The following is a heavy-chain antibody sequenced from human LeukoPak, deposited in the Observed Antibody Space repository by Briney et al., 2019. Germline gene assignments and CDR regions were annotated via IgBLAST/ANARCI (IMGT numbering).Heavy chain of an antibody. CDR1: GYAFSSYG. V-gene: IGHV1-18*01. J-gene: IGHJ6*02. CDR2: ISGYDGNT. CDR3: ARALVPAAMVGGMDV. Sequence: ASVKVSCKASGYAFSSYGFSWVRQAPGQGLEWMGWISGYDGNTKSVDKLQGRVTLTTDTSTSTAYLELRSLRSDDTAVYYCARALVPAAMVGGMDVWGQGTTVTVSS. D-gene: IGHD2-2*01.